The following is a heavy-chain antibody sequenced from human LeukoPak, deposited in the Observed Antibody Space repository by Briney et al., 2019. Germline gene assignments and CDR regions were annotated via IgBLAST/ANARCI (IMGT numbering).Heavy chain of an antibody. V-gene: IGHV1-69*04. CDR3: ARDYPFYGMDV. Sequence: GASVKVSCEASGGTFSSYAISWVRQAPGQGLEWMGRIIPILGIANYAQKFQGRVTITADKSTSTAYMELSSLRSEDTAVYYCARDYPFYGMDVWGQGTTVTVSS. J-gene: IGHJ6*02. CDR1: GGTFSSYA. CDR2: IIPILGIA.